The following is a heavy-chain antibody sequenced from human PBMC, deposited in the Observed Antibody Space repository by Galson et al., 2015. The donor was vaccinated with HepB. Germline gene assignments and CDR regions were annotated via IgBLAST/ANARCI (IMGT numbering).Heavy chain of an antibody. D-gene: IGHD3-22*01. CDR3: ARHPDSSGFYFRY. V-gene: IGHV3-21*01. CDR2: ISSSSTYI. Sequence: SLRLSCAASGFTFSSYTMNWVRQAPGKGLEWVSSISSSSTYIYYEDSVKGRFTISSYNAKNSLYLQMNSLRGEDTDVYYCARHPDSSGFYFRYWGQGTLVTVSS. J-gene: IGHJ4*02. CDR1: GFTFSSYT.